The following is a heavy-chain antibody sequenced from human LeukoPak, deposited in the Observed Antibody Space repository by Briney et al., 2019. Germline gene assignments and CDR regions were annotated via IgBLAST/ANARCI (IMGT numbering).Heavy chain of an antibody. CDR3: AGTSTVVTREAFDI. V-gene: IGHV4-61*02. Sequence: SETLSLTCTVSGGSISSGSYYWTWIRQPAGKGLEWIGRIYISGSTYYNPALKSRVTISVDTSKNQLSLKLSSVTAADTAVYYCAGTSTVVTREAFDIWGQGTMVTVSS. CDR2: IYISGST. D-gene: IGHD4-23*01. J-gene: IGHJ3*02. CDR1: GGSISSGSYY.